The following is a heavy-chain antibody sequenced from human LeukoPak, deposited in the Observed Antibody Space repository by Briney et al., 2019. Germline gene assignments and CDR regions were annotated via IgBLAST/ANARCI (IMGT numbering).Heavy chain of an antibody. D-gene: IGHD6-19*01. J-gene: IGHJ4*02. V-gene: IGHV3-53*01. CDR2: LYSGGTT. CDR3: ARYFSGWSWGY. CDR1: GFTVSGNY. Sequence: GRSLRLSCAASGFTVSGNYMTWVRQAPGKGLEWVSILYSGGTTYYADSVKGRFTISIDNSKNTLYLQMNSLRAEDTAVYYCARYFSGWSWGYWGQGTLVTVSS.